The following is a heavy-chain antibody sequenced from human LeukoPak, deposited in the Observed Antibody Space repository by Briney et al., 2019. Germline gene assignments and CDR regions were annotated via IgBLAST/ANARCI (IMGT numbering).Heavy chain of an antibody. D-gene: IGHD5-24*01. CDR2: IRYDGSNK. CDR1: GFTFSSYG. V-gene: IGHV3-30*02. CDR3: ARRGATGYIFGYYGMDV. Sequence: PGGSLRLSCAASGFTFSSYGMHWVRQAPGKGLEWVAFIRYDGSNKYYADSVKGRFTISRDNSKNTLYLQMNSLRAEDTAVYYCARRGATGYIFGYYGMDVWGQGTTVTVSS. J-gene: IGHJ6*02.